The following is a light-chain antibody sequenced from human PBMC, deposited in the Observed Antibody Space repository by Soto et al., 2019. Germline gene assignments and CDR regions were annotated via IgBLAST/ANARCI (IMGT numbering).Light chain of an antibody. V-gene: IGKV3-15*01. CDR2: GAS. J-gene: IGKJ2*01. Sequence: EIVLTQSPAILSASPGERATLSCRASQTVSDNLAWYQQKPGQSPRLLIYGASTRATDIPVRFSGSGSGTEFTLTISSLQSEDFAVYYCQQYNIWPPLYTFGQGSKL. CDR1: QTVSDN. CDR3: QQYNIWPPLYT.